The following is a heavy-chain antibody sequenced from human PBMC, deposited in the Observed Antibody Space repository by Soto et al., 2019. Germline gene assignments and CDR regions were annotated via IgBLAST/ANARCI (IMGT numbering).Heavy chain of an antibody. V-gene: IGHV4-31*03. J-gene: IGHJ5*02. Sequence: PSETLSLTCTVSGGSISSGGYYWSWIRQHPGKGLEWIGYIYYSGSTYYNPSLKSRVTISVDTSKNQFSLKLSSVTAADTAVYYCARVFMVSNWFDPWGQGTLVTVSS. CDR3: ARVFMVSNWFDP. D-gene: IGHD3-10*01. CDR1: GGSISSGGYY. CDR2: IYYSGST.